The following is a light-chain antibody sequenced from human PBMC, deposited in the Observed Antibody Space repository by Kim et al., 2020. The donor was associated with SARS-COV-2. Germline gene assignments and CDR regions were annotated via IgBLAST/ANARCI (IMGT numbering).Light chain of an antibody. CDR2: RNN. Sequence: GQRVPISCSGSSSNIGSNYVYWYQQLPGTAPKRLIYRNNQRPSGVPDRFSGSKSGTSASLAISGLRSEDEADYYCAAWDDSLSGVVFGGGTQLTVL. J-gene: IGLJ2*01. CDR3: AAWDDSLSGVV. V-gene: IGLV1-47*01. CDR1: SSNIGSNY.